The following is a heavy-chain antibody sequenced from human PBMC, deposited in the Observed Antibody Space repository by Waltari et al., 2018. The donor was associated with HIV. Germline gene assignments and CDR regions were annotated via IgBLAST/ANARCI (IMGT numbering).Heavy chain of an antibody. Sequence: QVQLNESGPGLVKPSETLSLSCIVSGVSVRSTSSYWGWIRQPPGKWVEWIGTIQYTGSTFYSPSLKRRVTISVETSKNQCSLRMRSLTAADTAVYYCARHVGQYYFDYWGQGAVVAVSS. J-gene: IGHJ4*02. CDR1: GVSVRSTSSY. CDR3: ARHVGQYYFDY. V-gene: IGHV4-39*01. CDR2: IQYTGST.